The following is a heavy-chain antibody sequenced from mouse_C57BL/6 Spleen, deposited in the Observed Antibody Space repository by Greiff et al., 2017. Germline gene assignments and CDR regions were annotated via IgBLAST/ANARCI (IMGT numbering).Heavy chain of an antibody. J-gene: IGHJ4*01. V-gene: IGHV1-80*01. CDR3: ARWNGNYVGYYYDMDY. Sequence: QVQLQQSGAELVKPGASVKISCKASGYAFSSYWMNWVKQRPGKGLEWIGQLYPGDGDTNYNGKFKGKATLTADKSSSTAYMQLSSLTSEDSAVYFGARWNGNYVGYYYDMDYWGQGTSVTVSS. CDR2: LYPGDGDT. CDR1: GYAFSSYW. D-gene: IGHD2-1*01.